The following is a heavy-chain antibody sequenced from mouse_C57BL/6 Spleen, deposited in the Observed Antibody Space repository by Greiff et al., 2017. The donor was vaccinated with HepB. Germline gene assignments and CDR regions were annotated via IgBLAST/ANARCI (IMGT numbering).Heavy chain of an antibody. CDR3: TRPSTAQATSGFAY. D-gene: IGHD3-2*02. CDR2: IDPETGGT. J-gene: IGHJ3*01. Sequence: VKLVESGAELVRPGASVTLSCKASGYTFTDYEMHWVKQTPVHGLEWIGAIDPETGGTAYNQKFKGKAILTADKSSSTAYMELRSLTSEDSAVYYCTRPSTAQATSGFAYWGQGTLVTVSA. V-gene: IGHV1-15*01. CDR1: GYTFTDYE.